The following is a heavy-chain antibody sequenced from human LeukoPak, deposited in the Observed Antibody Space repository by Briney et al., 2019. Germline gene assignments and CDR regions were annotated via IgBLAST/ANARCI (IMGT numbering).Heavy chain of an antibody. V-gene: IGHV1-18*01. CDR1: GYTFTSYG. CDR3: ARGDPHGSGYLTDY. J-gene: IGHJ4*02. Sequence: VASLKVSCKASGYTFTSYGISWVRQAPGQGLEWMGWISAYNGNTNFAQKLQGRVTMTTDSSTSTAYMELGSLRSDDTAVYYCARGDPHGSGYLTDYWGQGTLVTVSS. CDR2: ISAYNGNT. D-gene: IGHD3-22*01.